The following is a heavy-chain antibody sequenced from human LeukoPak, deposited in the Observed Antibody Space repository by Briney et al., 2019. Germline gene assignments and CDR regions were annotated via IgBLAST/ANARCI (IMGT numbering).Heavy chain of an antibody. V-gene: IGHV4-30-2*03. CDR2: IYHSGST. Sequence: PSQTLSLTCAVSGGSISSGGYSWSWIRQPPGKGLEWIGYIYHSGSTYYNPSLKSRVTISVDTSKNQFSLKLSSVTAADTAVYYCARHFGSGWYGYWGQGTLVTVSS. CDR1: GGSISSGGYS. D-gene: IGHD6-19*01. J-gene: IGHJ4*02. CDR3: ARHFGSGWYGY.